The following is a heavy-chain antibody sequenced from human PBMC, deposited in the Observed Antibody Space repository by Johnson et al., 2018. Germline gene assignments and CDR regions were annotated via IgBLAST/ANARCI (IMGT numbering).Heavy chain of an antibody. V-gene: IGHV3-48*02. D-gene: IGHD3-3*01. CDR3: AGDRYYDFWSGYSKEGYYYYGMDV. J-gene: IGHJ6*02. Sequence: VQLVESGGGLVQPGGSLRLSCAASGFTFSSYSMNWVRQAPGKGLEWVSYLSSSSSTIYYADSVTVRFTISRHNAKNSLYLQMNRLRDEDTAVYYCAGDRYYDFWSGYSKEGYYYYGMDVWGQGTTVTVSS. CDR1: GFTFSSYS. CDR2: LSSSSSTI.